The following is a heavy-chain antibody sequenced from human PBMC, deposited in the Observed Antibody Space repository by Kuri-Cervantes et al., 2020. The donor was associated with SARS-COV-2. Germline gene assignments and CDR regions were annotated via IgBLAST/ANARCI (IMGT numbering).Heavy chain of an antibody. J-gene: IGHJ4*02. Sequence: SVKVSCKASGGTFSSYAISWVRQAPGQGLEWMGGIIPIFGTANYAQKFQGRVTITADESTSTAYMELSSLRSEDTAVYYCASLVAGDGYKSDFDYWGQGTLVTVSS. D-gene: IGHD5-24*01. CDR3: ASLVAGDGYKSDFDY. CDR2: IIPIFGTA. V-gene: IGHV1-69*13. CDR1: GGTFSSYA.